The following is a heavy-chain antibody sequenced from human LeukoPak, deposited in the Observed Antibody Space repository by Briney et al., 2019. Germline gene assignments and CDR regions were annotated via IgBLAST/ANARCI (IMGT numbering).Heavy chain of an antibody. J-gene: IGHJ6*03. CDR1: GGTFSSYA. D-gene: IGHD3-3*01. CDR3: ARGNNDFWSGYSSGSYYMDV. Sequence: ASVKVSCKASGGTFSSYAISWVRQAPGQGLEWMGGIIPIFGTANYAQKFQGRVTITTDESTSTACMELSSLRSEDTAVYYCARGNNDFWSGYSSGSYYMDVWGKGTTVTVSS. V-gene: IGHV1-69*05. CDR2: IIPIFGTA.